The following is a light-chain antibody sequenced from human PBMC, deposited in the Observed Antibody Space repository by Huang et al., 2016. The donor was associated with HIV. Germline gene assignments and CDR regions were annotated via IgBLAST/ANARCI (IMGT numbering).Light chain of an antibody. V-gene: IGKV1-39*01. J-gene: IGKJ2*01. CDR3: QQSFRAPRT. Sequence: DIQMTQSPSSLSASVGDRVIITCRASQSISRYLNWYQQMPGKAPQLLLYSTSSLQGGVPPRCSGSGSGTDFTLTISGLQPEDSSTYFCQQSFRAPRTFGQGTTLEI. CDR2: STS. CDR1: QSISRY.